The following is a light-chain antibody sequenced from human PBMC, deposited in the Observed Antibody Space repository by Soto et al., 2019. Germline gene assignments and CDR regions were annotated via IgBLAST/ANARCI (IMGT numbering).Light chain of an antibody. CDR2: AAS. Sequence: IQMTPSPSSLSASVVDRVTITCRASQGIRNDLGWYQQRPGRTPKLLIYAASSLQSGVPSRFSGSGSGTEFTLTISSLQPDDFATYYCQHYNSYSEACGQGTKGDIK. V-gene: IGKV1-17*01. J-gene: IGKJ1*01. CDR3: QHYNSYSEA. CDR1: QGIRND.